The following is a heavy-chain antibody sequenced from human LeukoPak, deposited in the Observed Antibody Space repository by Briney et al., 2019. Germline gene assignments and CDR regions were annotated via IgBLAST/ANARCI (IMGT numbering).Heavy chain of an antibody. CDR3: ARGGAAMAYY. Sequence: GGSLRLSCSASEFTFSSYWMHWVRQAPGKGLVWVSRLNSDGSSTSYADSVKGRFTISRDNAKNTLYLQMNSLRAEDTAVYYCARGGAAMAYYWGQGTLVTVSS. CDR1: EFTFSSYW. CDR2: LNSDGSST. D-gene: IGHD5-18*01. V-gene: IGHV3-74*01. J-gene: IGHJ4*02.